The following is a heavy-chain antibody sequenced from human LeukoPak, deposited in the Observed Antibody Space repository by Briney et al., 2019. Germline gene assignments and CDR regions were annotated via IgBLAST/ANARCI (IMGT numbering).Heavy chain of an antibody. CDR3: AKDAAIWYYYDSSGSPNAFDI. J-gene: IGHJ3*02. CDR1: GFTFSSYA. Sequence: GGSLRLSCAASGFTFSSYAMSWVRQAPGKGLEWVSAISGSGGSTYYADSVKGRFTISRDNSKNTLYLQMNSLRAEDTAVYYCAKDAAIWYYYDSSGSPNAFDIWGQGTMVTVSP. CDR2: ISGSGGST. V-gene: IGHV3-23*01. D-gene: IGHD3-22*01.